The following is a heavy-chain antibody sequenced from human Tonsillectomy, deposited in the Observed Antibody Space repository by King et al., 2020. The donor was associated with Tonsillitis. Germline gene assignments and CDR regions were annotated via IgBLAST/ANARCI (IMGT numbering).Heavy chain of an antibody. D-gene: IGHD6-19*01. J-gene: IGHJ4*02. CDR3: ARLLASARYSSLPGGFDY. CDR2: IYYSGST. V-gene: IGHV4-39*01. Sequence: LQLQESGPGLVKPSETLSLTCTVSGGSISSSSYYWGWIRQPPGKGLEWIGSIYYSGSTYYNPSLKSRVTISVDTSKNQFSLKLSSVTAADTAVYYCARLLASARYSSLPGGFDYWGQGTLVTVSA. CDR1: GGSISSSSYY.